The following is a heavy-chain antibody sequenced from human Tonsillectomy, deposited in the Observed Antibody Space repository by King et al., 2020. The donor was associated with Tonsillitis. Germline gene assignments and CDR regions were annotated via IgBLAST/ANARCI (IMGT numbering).Heavy chain of an antibody. CDR1: GFTFDDYA. CDR2: ISGDGGST. Sequence: VQLVESGGGVVQPGGSLRLSCAASGFTFDDYAMHWVRQAPGKGLEWVSLISGDGGSTYYADSVKGRFTISRDNSKNSLYLQMNSLRTEDTALYYCAKDISFRWDYYDRVNWFDPWGQGTLVTVSS. V-gene: IGHV3-43*02. D-gene: IGHD3-22*01. CDR3: AKDISFRWDYYDRVNWFDP. J-gene: IGHJ5*02.